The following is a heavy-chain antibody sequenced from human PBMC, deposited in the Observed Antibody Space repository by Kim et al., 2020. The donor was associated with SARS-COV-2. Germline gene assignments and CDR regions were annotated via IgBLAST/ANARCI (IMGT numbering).Heavy chain of an antibody. CDR1: GGSISSSSYY. V-gene: IGHV4-39*01. J-gene: IGHJ5*02. D-gene: IGHD1-26*01. Sequence: SETLSLTCTVSGGSISSSSYYWGWIRQPPGKGLEWIGSIYYSGSTYYNPSLKSRVTISVDTSKNQFSLKLSSVTAADTAVYYCARHSGSYSFVSWFDPWGQGTLVTVSS. CDR2: IYYSGST. CDR3: ARHSGSYSFVSWFDP.